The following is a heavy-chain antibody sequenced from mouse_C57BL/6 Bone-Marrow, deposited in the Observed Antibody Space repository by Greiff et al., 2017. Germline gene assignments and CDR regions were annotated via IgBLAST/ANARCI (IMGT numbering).Heavy chain of an antibody. CDR3: LRGAHYFDY. CDR1: GFSFNTYA. CDR2: IRSKSNNYAT. J-gene: IGHJ2*01. V-gene: IGHV10-1*01. Sequence: EVQRVESGGGLVQPKGSLKLSCAASGFSFNTYAMNWVRQAPGKGLEWVARIRSKSNNYATYYADSVKDRFTISRDDSESMLYLQMNNLKTEDTAMYYCLRGAHYFDYWGQGTTLTVSS.